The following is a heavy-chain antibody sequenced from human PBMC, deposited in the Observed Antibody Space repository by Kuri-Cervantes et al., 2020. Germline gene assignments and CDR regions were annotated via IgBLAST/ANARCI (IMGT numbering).Heavy chain of an antibody. D-gene: IGHD2-21*02. CDR1: GFTFSSYG. CDR3: AKQSRPTADCCWPWYFDL. V-gene: IGHV3-30*18. CDR2: ISYDGSNK. Sequence: GGSLRLSCAASGFTFSSYGMHWVRQAPGKGLEWVAVISYDGSNKYYADSMKGRFTISRDNSKNTLSLQMNSLRAEDTALYYCAKQSRPTADCCWPWYFDLWGRGTLVTVSS. J-gene: IGHJ2*01.